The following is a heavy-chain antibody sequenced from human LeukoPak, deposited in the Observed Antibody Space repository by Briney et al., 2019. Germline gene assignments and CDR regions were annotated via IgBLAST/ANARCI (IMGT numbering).Heavy chain of an antibody. V-gene: IGHV4-61*01. D-gene: IGHD6-13*01. CDR2: IYYSGST. CDR3: ARGSSGWFPDAFDI. J-gene: IGHJ3*02. Sequence: SETLSLTCTVSGGSISSGSYYWSWIRQPPGTGLERIGYIYYSGSTNYNPSLKSRVTISVDTSKNQFSLKLSSVTAADTAVYYCARGSSGWFPDAFDIWGQGTMVTVSS. CDR1: GGSISSGSYY.